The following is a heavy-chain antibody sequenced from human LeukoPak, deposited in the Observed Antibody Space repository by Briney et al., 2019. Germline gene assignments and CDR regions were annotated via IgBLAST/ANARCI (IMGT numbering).Heavy chain of an antibody. V-gene: IGHV1-18*01. CDR1: GYTFANYG. D-gene: IGHD6-19*01. J-gene: IGHJ4*02. CDR3: ARVTAVAGPTGY. CDR2: ISAYNGNT. Sequence: GASVKVSCKASGYTFANYGISWVRQAPGQGLEWMGWISAYNGNTNYAQKAQGRVTMTTDTSTSTAYMELRSLRSDDTAVYYCARVTAVAGPTGYWGQGTLVTVSS.